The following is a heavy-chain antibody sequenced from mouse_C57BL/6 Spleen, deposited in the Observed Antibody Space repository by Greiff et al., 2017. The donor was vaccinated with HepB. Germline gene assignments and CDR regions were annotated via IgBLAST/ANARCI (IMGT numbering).Heavy chain of an antibody. Sequence: QVQLKESGAELMKPGASVKLSCKATGYTFTGYWIEWVKQRPGHGLEWIGEILPGSGRTNYNEKFKGKATFTADTSSNTAYMQLSSLTTEDSAIYYGARGYEYGDYYAMCDWGQGISVTVSS. CDR3: ARGYEYGDYYAMCD. V-gene: IGHV1-9*01. CDR2: ILPGSGRT. CDR1: GYTFTGYW. D-gene: IGHD2-4*01. J-gene: IGHJ4*01.